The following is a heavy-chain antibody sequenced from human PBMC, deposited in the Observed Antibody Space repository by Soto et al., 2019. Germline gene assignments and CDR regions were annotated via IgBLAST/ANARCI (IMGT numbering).Heavy chain of an antibody. CDR1: GFTFSSYS. D-gene: IGHD2-15*01. CDR3: ARDHGLSSYALDI. Sequence: GGSLRLSCAASGFTFSSYSMNWVRQAPGKGLEWVSSISSSSSYIYYADSVKGRFTISRDNAKNSLYLQMNSLRAEDTAVYYYARDHGLSSYALDIWGQGTMVTVSS. V-gene: IGHV3-21*01. CDR2: ISSSSSYI. J-gene: IGHJ3*02.